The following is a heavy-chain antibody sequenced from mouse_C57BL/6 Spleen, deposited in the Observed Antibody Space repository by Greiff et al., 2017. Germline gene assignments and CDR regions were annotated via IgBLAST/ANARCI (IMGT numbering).Heavy chain of an antibody. V-gene: IGHV1-81*01. J-gene: IGHJ4*01. Sequence: VKLQESGAELARPGASVKLSCKASGYTFTSYGISWVKQRTGQGLEWIGEIYPRSGNTYYNEKFKGKATLTADKSSSTAYMELRSLTSEDSAVYFCARSYDYDGNYAMDYWGQGTSVTVSS. D-gene: IGHD2-4*01. CDR3: ARSYDYDGNYAMDY. CDR2: IYPRSGNT. CDR1: GYTFTSYG.